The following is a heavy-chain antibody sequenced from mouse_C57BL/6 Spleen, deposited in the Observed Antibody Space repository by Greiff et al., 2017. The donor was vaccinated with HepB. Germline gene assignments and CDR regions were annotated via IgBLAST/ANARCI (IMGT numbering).Heavy chain of an antibody. CDR2: IRSKSNNYAT. J-gene: IGHJ2*01. CDR3: VRQRSNLLVYFDY. Sequence: EVQLQQSGGGLVQPKGSLKLSCAASGFSFNTYAMNWVRQAPGKGLEWVARIRSKSNNYATYYADSVKDRFTISRDDSESMLYLQMNNLKTEDTAMYYCVRQRSNLLVYFDYWGQGTTLTVSS. CDR1: GFSFNTYA. V-gene: IGHV10-1*01. D-gene: IGHD2-5*01.